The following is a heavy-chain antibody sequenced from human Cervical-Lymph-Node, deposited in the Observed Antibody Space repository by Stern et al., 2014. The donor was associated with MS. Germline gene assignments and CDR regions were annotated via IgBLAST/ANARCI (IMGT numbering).Heavy chain of an antibody. CDR2: ISTSSSYI. V-gene: IGHV3-21*01. CDR1: GFTFSTYS. Sequence: EMQLVESGGGLVKPGGSLRLSCAASGFTFSTYSMNWVRQAPGKGLEWVSSISTSSSYIYYADSVKGRFTISRDNAENSLFLQMNSLRAEDTAVYFCARGENVSFGPLQNDYWGQGTLVTVSS. D-gene: IGHD5-18*01. CDR3: ARGENVSFGPLQNDY. J-gene: IGHJ4*02.